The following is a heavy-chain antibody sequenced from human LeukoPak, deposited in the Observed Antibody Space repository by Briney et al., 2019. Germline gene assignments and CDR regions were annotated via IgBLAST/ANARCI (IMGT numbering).Heavy chain of an antibody. V-gene: IGHV3-11*01. CDR1: GFTFSDYY. D-gene: IGHD3-10*01. CDR2: ISSSGSTI. Sequence: GGSLRLSCAASGFTFSDYYMSWIRQAPGKGLGWVSYISSSGSTIYYADSVKGRFTISRDNAKNSLYLQMNSLRAEDTAVYYCARGGWFGELSYYFDYWGQGTLVTVSS. J-gene: IGHJ4*02. CDR3: ARGGWFGELSYYFDY.